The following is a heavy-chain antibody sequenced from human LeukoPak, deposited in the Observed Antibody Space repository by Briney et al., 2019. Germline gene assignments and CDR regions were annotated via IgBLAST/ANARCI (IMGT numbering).Heavy chain of an antibody. CDR3: ARDHYDSSGYPFDY. J-gene: IGHJ4*02. CDR1: GYSISSDYY. D-gene: IGHD3-22*01. Sequence: SETLSLTCTVSGYSISSDYYWGWIRQPPGKGLEWIGSIYHSGSTYYNPSLKSRVTISVDTSKNQFSLKLSSVTAADTAVYYCARDHYDSSGYPFDYWGQGTLVTVSS. CDR2: IYHSGST. V-gene: IGHV4-38-2*02.